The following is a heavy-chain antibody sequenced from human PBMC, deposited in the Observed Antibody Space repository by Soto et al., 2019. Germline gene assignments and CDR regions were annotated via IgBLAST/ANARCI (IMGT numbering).Heavy chain of an antibody. J-gene: IGHJ4*02. CDR1: GPTFISYA. D-gene: IGHD2-2*01. CDR3: SRPHEPLVPAGLLDY. Sequence: QVQLVQSGAEVKEPGSSVKVSCKSSGPTFISYAISWVRQAPGQGLEWMGGFVPIFGTPNYAQKFQGRIMITADESTSTAYMELSMVTVEDTAVFYGSRPHEPLVPAGLLDYWGQGTLVIVSS. CDR2: FVPIFGTP. V-gene: IGHV1-69*12.